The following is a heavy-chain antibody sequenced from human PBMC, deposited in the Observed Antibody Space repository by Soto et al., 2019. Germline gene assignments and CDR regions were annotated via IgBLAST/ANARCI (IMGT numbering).Heavy chain of an antibody. J-gene: IGHJ6*02. CDR3: ARRGVVPELEPRHFVMDG. CDR1: GYTFTSYH. Sequence: QVQVVQSGAEVKKPGASVRVSCKASGYTFTSYHMHWVRQAPGQGLEWMGIINPSGGSPNYAQKVQGRVTMTRDTSTRTVYLELSGLRSEDTAVYYCARRGVVPELEPRHFVMDGWGQGTTVTVSS. CDR2: INPSGGSP. V-gene: IGHV1-46*01. D-gene: IGHD1-7*01.